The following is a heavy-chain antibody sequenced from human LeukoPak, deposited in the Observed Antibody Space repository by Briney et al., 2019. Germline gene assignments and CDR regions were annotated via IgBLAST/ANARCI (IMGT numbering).Heavy chain of an antibody. D-gene: IGHD2-15*01. Sequence: ASVKVSCKASGYTFSNYGISWVRQAPGQGLEWMGWISDYNGNTNNAPKLQGRVTMTTDTSTSTAYMELRSLRSEDTAVYYCARLGAGIRLVGLNAELGYCSGGSCLPYYYYGMDVWGQGTTVTVSS. CDR3: ARLGAGIRLVGLNAELGYCSGGSCLPYYYYGMDV. J-gene: IGHJ6*02. V-gene: IGHV1-18*01. CDR2: ISDYNGNT. CDR1: GYTFSNYG.